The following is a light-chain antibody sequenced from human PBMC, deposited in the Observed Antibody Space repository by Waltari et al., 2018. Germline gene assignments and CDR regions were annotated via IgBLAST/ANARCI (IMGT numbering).Light chain of an antibody. V-gene: IGLV1-40*01. CDR3: HSYDRSLDGVV. CDR1: SSNIGADYG. J-gene: IGLJ2*01. Sequence: QSVLTQPPSVSGAPGQTVTISCTGSSSNIGADYGVHWYQQLPGTAPKLLIDNGANRPSGFPDRFSGSRSGTSASLAITGLQAEDEADYFCHSYDRSLDGVVFGGGTKLTVL. CDR2: NGA.